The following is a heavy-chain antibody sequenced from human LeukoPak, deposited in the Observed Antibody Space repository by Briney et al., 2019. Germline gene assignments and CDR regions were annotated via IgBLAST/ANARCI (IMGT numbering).Heavy chain of an antibody. CDR2: ISSSSSYI. J-gene: IGHJ4*02. V-gene: IGHV3-21*01. Sequence: GGSLRLSCAASGFTFSSYSMNWVRRAPGKGLEWVSSISSSSSYIYYADSVKGRFTISRDNAKNSLYLQMNSLRAEDTAVYYCARDLSHSSGWYRWGQGTLVTVSS. CDR1: GFTFSSYS. D-gene: IGHD6-19*01. CDR3: ARDLSHSSGWYR.